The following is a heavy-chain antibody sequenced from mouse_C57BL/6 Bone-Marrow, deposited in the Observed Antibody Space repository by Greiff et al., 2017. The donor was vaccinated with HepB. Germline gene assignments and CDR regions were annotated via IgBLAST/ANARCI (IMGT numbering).Heavy chain of an antibody. D-gene: IGHD1-1*01. Sequence: DVQLQESGAELVKPGASVKLSCTASGFNIKDYYMHWVKQRTEQGLEWIGRIDPEDGETKYAPKFQGKATLTADTSSNTAYLQLSSLTSEDTAVYYCARGPHYYGSRAWFAYWGQGTLVTVSA. CDR3: ARGPHYYGSRAWFAY. V-gene: IGHV14-2*01. J-gene: IGHJ3*01. CDR2: IDPEDGET. CDR1: GFNIKDYY.